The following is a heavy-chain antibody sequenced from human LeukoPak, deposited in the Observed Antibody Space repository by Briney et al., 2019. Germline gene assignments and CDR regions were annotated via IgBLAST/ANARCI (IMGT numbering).Heavy chain of an antibody. V-gene: IGHV3-7*01. J-gene: IGHJ4*02. CDR2: INPDGSQK. CDR3: ARDGAYSSFTY. Sequence: GSLRLSCAASGFTFSDYWMDWLRQAPGKGLEWVASINPDGSQKDYVASVEGRFTISRDSAKNSLFLQMNSLRVEDTAVYYCARDGAYSSFTYWGQGDLVTVSS. CDR1: GFTFSDYW. D-gene: IGHD3-16*01.